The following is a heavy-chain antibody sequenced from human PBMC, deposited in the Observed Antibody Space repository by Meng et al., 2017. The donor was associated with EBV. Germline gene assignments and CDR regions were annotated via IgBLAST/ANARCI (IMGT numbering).Heavy chain of an antibody. CDR1: GYTFTDYH. J-gene: IGHJ4*02. CDR2: INPNSGGT. CDR3: ARVGIAVAGTGDY. D-gene: IGHD6-19*01. Sequence: GLSGAEVKKPGATVKVSCKASGYTFTDYHMHWVRQAPGQGLEWMGRINPNSGGTNYAQKFQGRVTMTRDTSISTAYMELSRLRSDDTAVYYCARVGIAVAGTGDYWGQGTLVTVSS. V-gene: IGHV1-2*06.